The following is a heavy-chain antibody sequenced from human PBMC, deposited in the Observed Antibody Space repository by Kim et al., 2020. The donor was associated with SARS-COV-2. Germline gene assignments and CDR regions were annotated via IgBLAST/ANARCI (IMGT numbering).Heavy chain of an antibody. D-gene: IGHD6-19*01. Sequence: GGSLRLSCAASGFTFSSHCMHWVRQAPGKGLVWVSRINSDGSTISYADSVKGRFTISRDNAKNTLYLQMNSLRAEDTAVYYCARRQFTSGWYYFDSWGQGTLVTVSA. CDR3: ARRQFTSGWYYFDS. J-gene: IGHJ4*02. CDR1: GFTFSSHC. CDR2: INSDGSTI. V-gene: IGHV3-74*01.